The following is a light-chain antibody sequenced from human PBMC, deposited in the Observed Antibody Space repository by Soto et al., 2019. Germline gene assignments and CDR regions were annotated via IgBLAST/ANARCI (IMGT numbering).Light chain of an antibody. V-gene: IGKV1-39*01. Sequence: DIQMTPSPSSLYASVGDRVTSTCRARQRISSYLNWYQQKPGKAPRLLIYAASSLQSGVPSRFSGSGSGTDFTLTISGLQSEDFATYYCQQYYSYPLWTFGQGTKVDIK. CDR2: AAS. CDR3: QQYYSYPLWT. J-gene: IGKJ1*01. CDR1: QRISSY.